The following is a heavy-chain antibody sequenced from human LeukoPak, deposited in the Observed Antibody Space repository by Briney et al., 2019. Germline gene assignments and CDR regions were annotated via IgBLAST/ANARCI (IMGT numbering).Heavy chain of an antibody. D-gene: IGHD6-19*01. CDR1: GSTFSSPA. V-gene: IGHV3-30-3*01. J-gene: IGHJ4*02. CDR2: ISYDGSNK. CDR3: ARDRDSSGWYEGFDY. Sequence: GRSLRLSCAASGSTFSSPAMHWVRQAPDKGLEWVAVISYDGSNKYYADSVKGRFTISRDNSKNTLYLQMNSLRADDTAVYYCARDRDSSGWYEGFDYWGQGTLVTVSS.